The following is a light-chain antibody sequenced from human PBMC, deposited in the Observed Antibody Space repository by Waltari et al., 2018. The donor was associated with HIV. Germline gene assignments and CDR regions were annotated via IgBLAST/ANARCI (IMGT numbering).Light chain of an antibody. CDR1: SSDIGISNF. V-gene: IGLV2-14*03. CDR3: GAYTSGSTPVV. Sequence: QSALIQPASLSGSPGQSITISCTGTSSDIGISNFVSWYQLHPGKAPKLLLFDVNNRPSGVSRRFSGSKSGNSPSLTIFGLQDDDEADYYCGAYTSGSTPVVFGGGTKLTVL. CDR2: DVN. J-gene: IGLJ2*01.